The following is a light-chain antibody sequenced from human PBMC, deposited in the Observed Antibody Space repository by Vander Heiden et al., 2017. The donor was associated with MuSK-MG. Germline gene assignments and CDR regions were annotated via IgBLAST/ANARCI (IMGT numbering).Light chain of an antibody. J-gene: IGKJ4*01. CDR3: QQRQTWPLT. V-gene: IGKV3-11*01. Sequence: LARSPATLSLSPGERATLSCRASQSVGNYIAWYQQKPGRAPRLLIYDASNRATGITARFSGSGSGTGFTLTNSSLEPEDVAVYYCQQRQTWPLTFGGGTKVEIK. CDR1: QSVGNY. CDR2: DAS.